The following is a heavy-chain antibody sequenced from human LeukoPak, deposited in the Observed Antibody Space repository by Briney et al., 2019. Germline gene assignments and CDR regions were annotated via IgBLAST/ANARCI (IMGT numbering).Heavy chain of an antibody. CDR3: ARANRGGYSSSWYFGAFDI. V-gene: IGHV4-34*01. J-gene: IGHJ3*02. D-gene: IGHD6-13*01. CDR2: INHSGST. Sequence: SETLSLTCAVYGGSFSGYYWSWIRQPPGKGLEWIGEINHSGSTNYNPSLKSRVTISVDKSKNQFSLKLSSVTAADTAVYYCARANRGGYSSSWYFGAFDIWGQGTMVTVSS. CDR1: GGSFSGYY.